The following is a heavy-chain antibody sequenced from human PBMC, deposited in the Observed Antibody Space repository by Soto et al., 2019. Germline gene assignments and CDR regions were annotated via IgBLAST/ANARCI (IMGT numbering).Heavy chain of an antibody. CDR1: GLSLSTRGVG. J-gene: IGHJ5*02. D-gene: IGHD3-9*01. V-gene: IGHV2-5*02. Sequence: QITLKESGPTLVKPTQTLTLTCTFSGLSLSTRGVGVGWIRQPPGKALEWLALIYWDDDKRYSPSLKTRLTITKDTSKNQVVLTMTNMDPVDTATYYCAHRRWDILTAYEPRPFDPWGQGSLVTVSS. CDR3: AHRRWDILTAYEPRPFDP. CDR2: IYWDDDK.